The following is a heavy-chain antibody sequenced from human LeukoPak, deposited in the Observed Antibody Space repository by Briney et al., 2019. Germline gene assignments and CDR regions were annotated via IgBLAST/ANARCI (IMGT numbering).Heavy chain of an antibody. CDR3: ARDQAYCSGGSCYLPDAFDI. V-gene: IGHV3-21*01. D-gene: IGHD2-15*01. CDR1: GFTFSSYS. CDR2: ISSSSYI. J-gene: IGHJ3*02. Sequence: GGSLRLSCAASGFTFSSYSMNWVRQAPGKGLEWVSSISSSSYIYYADSVKGRFTISRDNAKNSLYLQMNSLRAEDTAVYYCARDQAYCSGGSCYLPDAFDIWGQGTMVTVSS.